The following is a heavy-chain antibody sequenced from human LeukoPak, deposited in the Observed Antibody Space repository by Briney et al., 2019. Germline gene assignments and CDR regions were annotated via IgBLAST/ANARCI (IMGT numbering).Heavy chain of an antibody. D-gene: IGHD3-10*01. Sequence: PGGSLRLSCAASGFSVSSNYMTWVRQAPGKGLEWVSVIHSGGRAYYADSVKGRFTTSRDDSKNTLDLQMNSLSGEDTAVYYCVGVETITMVRGASGDVWDKGTTVTVSS. V-gene: IGHV3-66*02. CDR3: VGVETITMVRGASGDV. CDR2: IHSGGRA. CDR1: GFSVSSNY. J-gene: IGHJ6*04.